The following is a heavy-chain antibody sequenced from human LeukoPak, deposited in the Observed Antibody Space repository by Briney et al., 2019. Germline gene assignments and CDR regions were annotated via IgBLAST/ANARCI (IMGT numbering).Heavy chain of an antibody. V-gene: IGHV1-2*06. Sequence: ASVKVSCKASGYTFTGYYIHWVRQAPGQGLEWMGRINPNSGDPNYPQKFRGRVTMTRDTSISTAYMEMSSLTSDDTAVYYCARSARHCNNGVCFTDYYIDLWGKGTTVIVSS. CDR1: GYTFTGYY. J-gene: IGHJ6*03. CDR2: INPNSGDP. CDR3: ARSARHCNNGVCFTDYYIDL. D-gene: IGHD2-8*01.